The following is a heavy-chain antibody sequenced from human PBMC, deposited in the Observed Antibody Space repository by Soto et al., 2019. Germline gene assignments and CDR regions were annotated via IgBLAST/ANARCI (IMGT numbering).Heavy chain of an antibody. J-gene: IGHJ4*02. V-gene: IGHV3-15*01. CDR1: GFTFSSYA. CDR3: TTDLDYDILTGYFIFDY. CDR2: IKSKTDGGTT. D-gene: IGHD3-9*01. Sequence: GGSLRLSCAASGFTFSSYAMSWVRQAPGKGLEWVGRIKSKTDGGTTDYAAPVKGRFTISRDDSKNTLYLQMNSLKTEDTAVYYCTTDLDYDILTGYFIFDYWGQGTLVTVSS.